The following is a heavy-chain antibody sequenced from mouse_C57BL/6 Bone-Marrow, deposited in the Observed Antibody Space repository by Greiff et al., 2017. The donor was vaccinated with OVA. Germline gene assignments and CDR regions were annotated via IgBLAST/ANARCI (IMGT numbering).Heavy chain of an antibody. CDR2: IGPGSGST. Sequence: QVQLQQSGAELVKPGASVKISCKASGYTFTDYYINWVKQRPGQGLEWIGKIGPGSGSTYYNEKFKGKATLTADKSSSTAYMQLSSLTSEDSADYFVAENDGYFAWFAYWGQGTLVTVSA. V-gene: IGHV1-77*01. D-gene: IGHD2-3*01. CDR3: AENDGYFAWFAY. CDR1: GYTFTDYY. J-gene: IGHJ3*01.